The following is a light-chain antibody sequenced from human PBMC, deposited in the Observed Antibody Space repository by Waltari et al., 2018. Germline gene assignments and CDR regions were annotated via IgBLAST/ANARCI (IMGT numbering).Light chain of an antibody. V-gene: IGKV1-39*01. CDR3: QQSYSTPRYT. Sequence: DIQMTQSPSSLSASVGDRVTITCRASQSISSYLTWYQQKPGKAPKLLIYAAARLQSWVPSRFSGSGSGTDFTLTISSLQPEDFATYYCQQSYSTPRYTFGQGTKLEIK. CDR1: QSISSY. CDR2: AAA. J-gene: IGKJ2*01.